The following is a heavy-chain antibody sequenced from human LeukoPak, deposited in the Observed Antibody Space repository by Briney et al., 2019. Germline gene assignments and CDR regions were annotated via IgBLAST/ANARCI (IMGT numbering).Heavy chain of an antibody. CDR1: GGSISSGGHY. J-gene: IGHJ6*02. V-gene: IGHV4-31*03. CDR2: IYYSGST. CDR3: ARVNPVTYYGMDV. Sequence: SETLSLTCTVSGGSISSGGHYWSWIRQHPGKGLEWIGYIYYSGSTYYNPSLKSRVTISVDTSKNQFSLKLSSVTAADTAVYYCARVNPVTYYGMDVWGQGTTVTVSS. D-gene: IGHD4-11*01.